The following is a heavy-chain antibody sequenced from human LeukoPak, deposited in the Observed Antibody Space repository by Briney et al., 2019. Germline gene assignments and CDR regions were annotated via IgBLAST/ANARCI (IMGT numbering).Heavy chain of an antibody. CDR1: GYTLTDYY. V-gene: IGHV1-2*06. Sequence: ASVKVSCKASGYTLTDYYMHWVRQAPGQGLEWMGRINPNSGGTNYAQKFQGRVTMTRDTSISTVYMELSRLRSDDTAVYYRARVGYYESSGYYEYWGQGTLVTVSS. CDR2: INPNSGGT. D-gene: IGHD3-22*01. J-gene: IGHJ4*02. CDR3: ARVGYYESSGYYEY.